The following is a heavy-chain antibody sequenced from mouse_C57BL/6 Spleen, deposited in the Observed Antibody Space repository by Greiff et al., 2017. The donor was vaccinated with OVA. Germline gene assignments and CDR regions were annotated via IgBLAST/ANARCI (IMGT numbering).Heavy chain of an antibody. Sequence: EVMLVESGGDLVKPGGSLKLSCAASGFTFSSYGMSWVRQTPDKRLEWVATISSGGSYTYYPDSVQGRFTISRDKAKNTLYLQMSSLKSEDTAMYYCARQGDIYDGYYDYWGQGTTRTVSS. CDR1: GFTFSSYG. CDR3: ARQGDIYDGYYDY. D-gene: IGHD2-3*01. V-gene: IGHV5-6*01. J-gene: IGHJ2*01. CDR2: ISSGGSYT.